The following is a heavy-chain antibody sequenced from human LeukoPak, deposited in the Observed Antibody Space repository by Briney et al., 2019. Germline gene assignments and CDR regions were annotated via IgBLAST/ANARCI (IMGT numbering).Heavy chain of an antibody. D-gene: IGHD5-18*01. Sequence: SVKVSCKAPGGTFISYAISWVRQAPGQGLEWMGGIIPIFGTANYAQKFQGRVTITADESTSTAYMELSSLRSEDTAVYYCARDENTAMVSGPWGQGTLVTVSS. J-gene: IGHJ5*02. CDR2: IIPIFGTA. CDR1: GGTFISYA. CDR3: ARDENTAMVSGP. V-gene: IGHV1-69*13.